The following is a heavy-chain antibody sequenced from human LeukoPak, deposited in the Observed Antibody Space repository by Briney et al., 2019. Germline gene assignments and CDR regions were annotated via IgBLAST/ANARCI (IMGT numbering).Heavy chain of an antibody. D-gene: IGHD2-21*02. J-gene: IGHJ4*02. CDR3: ARNTETAIPLPYYFDY. Sequence: ASVKVSCKASGYSFTNNYIHWVRQAPGQGLECMGWINTGNGNTKYSQKFQGRVTITRDTSASTAYMDLSSLRSEDTAVYYCARNTETAIPLPYYFDYWGQGTLVTVSS. CDR1: GYSFTNNY. CDR2: INTGNGNT. V-gene: IGHV1-3*04.